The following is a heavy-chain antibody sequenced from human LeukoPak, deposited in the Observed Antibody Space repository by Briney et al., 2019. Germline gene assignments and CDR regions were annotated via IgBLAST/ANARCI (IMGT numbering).Heavy chain of an antibody. CDR3: ARSPSYCSSTSCPHSNYFDY. D-gene: IGHD2-2*01. Sequence: SETLSLTCAVYGGSFSGYYWSWIRQPPGKGLEWIGEINHSGSTNYNPSLKSRVTISVDTSKNQFSLKLSSVTAADTAVYYCARSPSYCSSTSCPHSNYFDYWGQGTLVTVSS. CDR1: GGSFSGYY. CDR2: INHSGST. J-gene: IGHJ4*02. V-gene: IGHV4-34*01.